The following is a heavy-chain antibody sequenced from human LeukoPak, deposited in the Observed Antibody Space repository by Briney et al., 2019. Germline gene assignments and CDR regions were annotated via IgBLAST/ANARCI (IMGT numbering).Heavy chain of an antibody. V-gene: IGHV1-69*02. J-gene: IGHJ5*02. Sequence: SVKVSCKASGGTFSSYTIRWVRQAPGHGLEWMGRIIPILGIANYAQKLQGRVTITADKYTSTAYMELSSLRSEDRAVYCCGRGQGSVVVIDRYNWFVLGGQGTLVTVS. CDR1: GGTFSSYT. CDR3: GRGQGSVVVIDRYNWFVL. D-gene: IGHD2-21*01. CDR2: IIPILGIA.